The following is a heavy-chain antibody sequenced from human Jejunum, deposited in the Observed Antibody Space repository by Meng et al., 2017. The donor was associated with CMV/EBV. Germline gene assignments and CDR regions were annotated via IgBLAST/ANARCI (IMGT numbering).Heavy chain of an antibody. Sequence: GFTFSSYTLNWVRQVPGKELEWVSSSSGDGTFMDYADSVKGRFTISRDNAKDSLYLQLNSLAAEDTAVYYCARDGRWYGENYFDYWGQGTLVTVSS. CDR1: GFTFSSYT. CDR2: SSGDGTFM. CDR3: ARDGRWYGENYFDY. V-gene: IGHV3-21*06. D-gene: IGHD3-10*01. J-gene: IGHJ4*02.